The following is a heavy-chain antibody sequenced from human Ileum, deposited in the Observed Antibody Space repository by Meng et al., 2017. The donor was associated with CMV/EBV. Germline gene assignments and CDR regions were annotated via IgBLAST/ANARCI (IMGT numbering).Heavy chain of an antibody. V-gene: IGHV1-69*05. J-gene: IGHJ5*02. D-gene: IGHD3-22*01. CDR1: GGTFSSYA. Sequence: KVYRKASGGTFSSYAISWVRQAPGQGLEWMGGIIPIFGTANYAQKFQGRVTITTDESTSTAYMELSSLRSEDTAVYYCARGSWWLLHPWGQGTLVTVSS. CDR3: ARGSWWLLHP. CDR2: IIPIFGTA.